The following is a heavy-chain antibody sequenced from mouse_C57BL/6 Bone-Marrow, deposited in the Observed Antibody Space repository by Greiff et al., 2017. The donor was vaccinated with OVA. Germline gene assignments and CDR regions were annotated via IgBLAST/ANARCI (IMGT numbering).Heavy chain of an antibody. V-gene: IGHV1-50*01. J-gene: IGHJ4*01. CDR2: IDPSDSYT. Sequence: QVQLQQPGAELVKPGASVKLSCKASGYTFTSYWMQWVKQRPGQGLEWIGEIDPSDSYTNYNQKFKGKATLTVDTSSSTAYMQLSSLTSEDSAVYYCAFYYGNYGGVYDYAMDDWGKGTSVTVSS. CDR1: GYTFTSYW. D-gene: IGHD2-1*01. CDR3: AFYYGNYGGVYDYAMDD.